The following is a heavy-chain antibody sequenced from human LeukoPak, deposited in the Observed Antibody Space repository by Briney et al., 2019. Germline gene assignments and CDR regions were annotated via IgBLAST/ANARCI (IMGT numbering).Heavy chain of an antibody. J-gene: IGHJ4*02. V-gene: IGHV1-3*01. CDR3: ARMVYYDSSPFDY. Sequence: ASVKVSCKASGYTFTNYAMHWVRQAPGQRLEWMGWINAGNGNTRYSHKFQGRVTITRDTSASTAYMELSSLRSEDTAVYFCARMVYYDSSPFDYWGQGTLVTVSS. CDR1: GYTFTNYA. D-gene: IGHD3-22*01. CDR2: INAGNGNT.